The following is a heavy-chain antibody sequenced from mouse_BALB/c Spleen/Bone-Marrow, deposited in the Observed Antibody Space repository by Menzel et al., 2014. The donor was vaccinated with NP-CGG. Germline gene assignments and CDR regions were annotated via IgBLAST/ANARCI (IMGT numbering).Heavy chain of an antibody. V-gene: IGHV1S29*02. CDR2: IYPYNGGT. J-gene: IGHJ3*01. D-gene: IGHD2-3*01. Sequence: VQLKQSGPELVKPGASVKISCKASGYTFTDYNMHWVKQSHGRSLEWIGYIYPYNGGTGYNQKFKSKATLTVDNFSSTAYMELRSLTSEDSAVYYCARGWLLSWFAYWGQGTLVTVSA. CDR3: ARGWLLSWFAY. CDR1: GYTFTDYN.